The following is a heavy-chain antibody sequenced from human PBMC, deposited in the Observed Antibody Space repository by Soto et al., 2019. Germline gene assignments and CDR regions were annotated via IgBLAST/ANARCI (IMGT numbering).Heavy chain of an antibody. D-gene: IGHD2-15*01. CDR2: FDPEDGET. Sequence: ASVKVSCKVSGYTLTELSMHWVRQAPGKGLEWMGGFDPEDGETIYAQKFQGRVTMTEDTSTDTAYMELSSLRSEDTAVYYCATVLCSGGSCYRFDPWGQGTLVTVSS. J-gene: IGHJ5*02. V-gene: IGHV1-24*01. CDR3: ATVLCSGGSCYRFDP. CDR1: GYTLTELS.